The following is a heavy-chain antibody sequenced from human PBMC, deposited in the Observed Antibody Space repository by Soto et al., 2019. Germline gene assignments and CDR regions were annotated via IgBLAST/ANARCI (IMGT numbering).Heavy chain of an antibody. V-gene: IGHV3-23*05. CDR1: GFTFSDHA. CDR2: ITSSGSNT. CDR3: ARRWLQYKGFDF. Sequence: EVQLLESGGGLVQPGGSLRLSCAASGFTFSDHAMSWVRQAPDKGLEWVSSITSSGSNTYYTDSVKGRFTISRDNSKNTLYLQMNSLRAEDTAVYYCARRWLQYKGFDFWGQGTLVTVSS. J-gene: IGHJ4*02. D-gene: IGHD4-4*01.